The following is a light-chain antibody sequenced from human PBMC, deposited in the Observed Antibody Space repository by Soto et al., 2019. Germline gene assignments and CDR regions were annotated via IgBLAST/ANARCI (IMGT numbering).Light chain of an antibody. CDR3: QQYNPYPWT. J-gene: IGKJ1*01. CDR1: QSISSW. V-gene: IGKV1-5*01. CDR2: DAS. Sequence: DIQVTQSPSTLSASVGDRVTFTCRASQSISSWLAWYQQKPGRAPKLLIYDASTLVSGVPSRSSGSGSGTEYSLTIRRLHNYDFETHQGQQYNPYPWTFGQGAKLDIK.